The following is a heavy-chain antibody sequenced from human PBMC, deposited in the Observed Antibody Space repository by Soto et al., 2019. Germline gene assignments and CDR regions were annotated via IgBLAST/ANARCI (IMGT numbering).Heavy chain of an antibody. Sequence: QVQLQESGQRLVEASQSLSLTCTVSNASITSSGYYWSWVRQPPGKRLEWIGYIYHSGSTFYSPSLQSPLTMSVDTSKNQFSLTLRSVTAADTAVYHCARMSGTYYDPDYWGQGTLVTVSS. CDR3: ARMSGTYYDPDY. V-gene: IGHV4-31*01. CDR2: IYHSGST. J-gene: IGHJ4*02. CDR1: NASITSSGYY. D-gene: IGHD1-26*01.